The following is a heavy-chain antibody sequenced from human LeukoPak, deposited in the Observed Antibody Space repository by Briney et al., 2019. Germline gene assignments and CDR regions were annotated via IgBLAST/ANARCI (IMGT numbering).Heavy chain of an antibody. CDR1: GFTFSDYY. V-gene: IGHV3-11*04. CDR2: ISNSGSSI. Sequence: NPGGSLRLSCAASGFTFSDYYMSWIRQAPGKGLEWISYISNSGSSIYYADSVKGRFTVSRDNAKNSLYLQMNSLRAEDTAVYYCARDRGDYDSSGQRGYYFDYWGQGTLVTVSS. CDR3: ARDRGDYDSSGQRGYYFDY. D-gene: IGHD3-22*01. J-gene: IGHJ4*02.